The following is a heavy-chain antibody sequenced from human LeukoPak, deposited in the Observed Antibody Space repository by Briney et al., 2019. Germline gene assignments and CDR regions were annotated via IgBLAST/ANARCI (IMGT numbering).Heavy chain of an antibody. D-gene: IGHD7-27*01. CDR2: IYTSGST. V-gene: IGHV4-61*02. CDR3: ARSGLGLDPTYYYYYYMDV. J-gene: IGHJ6*03. Sequence: PSQTLSLTCTVSGGSISSGSYYWSWIRQPAGKGLEWIGRIYTSGSTNYNPSLKSRVTISVDTSKNQFSLKLSSVTAADTAAYYCARSGLGLDPTYYYYYYMDVWGKGTTVTVSS. CDR1: GGSISSGSYY.